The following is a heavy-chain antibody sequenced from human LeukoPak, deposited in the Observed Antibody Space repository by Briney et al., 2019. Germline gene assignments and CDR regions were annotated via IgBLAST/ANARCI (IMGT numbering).Heavy chain of an antibody. D-gene: IGHD5-24*01. V-gene: IGHV4-61*01. CDR2: ISYSGST. Sequence: SETLSLTCTVSGGSVSSTNYFWSWIRQPPKKGLEWIGYISYSGSTNYNPSLKSRVTISVDTSKNQFSLKLSSVTAADTAVYYCARSRDGYNYVIPYWGQGTLVTVSS. CDR3: ARSRDGYNYVIPY. CDR1: GGSVSSTNYF. J-gene: IGHJ4*02.